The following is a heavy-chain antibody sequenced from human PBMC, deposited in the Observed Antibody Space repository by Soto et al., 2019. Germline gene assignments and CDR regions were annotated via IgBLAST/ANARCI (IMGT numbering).Heavy chain of an antibody. V-gene: IGHV3-48*01. CDR1: GLTYMKYA. D-gene: IGHD3-10*01. Sequence: GGSLRLSCAVSGLTYMKYAMSWVRQAPGKGLEWVSYISSSSSTIYYADSVKGRFTISRDNAKNSLYLQMNSLRAEDKAVYYCARPLESYYGSGSYYGYWGQGILVTVSS. J-gene: IGHJ4*02. CDR2: ISSSSSTI. CDR3: ARPLESYYGSGSYYGY.